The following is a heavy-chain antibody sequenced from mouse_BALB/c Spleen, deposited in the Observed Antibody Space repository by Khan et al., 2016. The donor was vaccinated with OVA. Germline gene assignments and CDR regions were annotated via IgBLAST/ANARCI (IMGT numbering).Heavy chain of an antibody. D-gene: IGHD2-3*01. CDR1: GFSLTSYG. CDR2: IWSDGST. Sequence: QVQLKESGPGLVAPSQSLSITCTISGFSLTSYGVHWVRQPPGKGLEWLVVIWSDGSTTYNSALKSRLSISKDNSKRQVFLKMNSLQTDDTAMYYCARHDGYAHYYAMDYWGQGTSVTVSS. J-gene: IGHJ4*01. CDR3: ARHDGYAHYYAMDY. V-gene: IGHV2-6-1*01.